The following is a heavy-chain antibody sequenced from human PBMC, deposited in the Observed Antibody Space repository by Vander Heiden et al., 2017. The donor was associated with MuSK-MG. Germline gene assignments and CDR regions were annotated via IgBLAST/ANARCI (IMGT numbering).Heavy chain of an antibody. V-gene: IGHV4-39*01. CDR2: IYYSGST. CDR1: GGSISSSTYY. D-gene: IGHD1-26*01. CDR3: ARRAYSGSCFDC. J-gene: IGHJ4*02. Sequence: QLQLQESGPGLVKPSETLSLTCTVSGGSISSSTYYWGWIRQPPGKGLEWIGTIYYSGSTYYKPSLMSRVTISVDKSKDQFSLKLTSVTSADTAVYYCARRAYSGSCFDCWGQGALVTVSS.